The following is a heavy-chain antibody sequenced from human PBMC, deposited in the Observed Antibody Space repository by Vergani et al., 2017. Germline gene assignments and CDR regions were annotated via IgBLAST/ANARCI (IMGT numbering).Heavy chain of an antibody. CDR1: GFTFSSYS. CDR2: ISSSSSYI. CDR3: ARAYYYDSSGYYYYFDY. Sequence: EVQLLESGGGLVQPGGSLRLSCAASGFTFSSYSMNWVRQAPGKGLEWVSSISSSSSYIYYADSVKGRFTISRDNAKNSLYLQMNSLRAEDTAVYYCARAYYYDSSGYYYYFDYWGQGTLVTVSS. J-gene: IGHJ4*02. D-gene: IGHD3-22*01. V-gene: IGHV3-21*01.